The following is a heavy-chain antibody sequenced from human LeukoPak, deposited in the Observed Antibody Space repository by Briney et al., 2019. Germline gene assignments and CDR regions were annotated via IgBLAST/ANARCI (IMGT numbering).Heavy chain of an antibody. Sequence: GGSLRLSCAASGFSFSHYSMTWARQASGKGLEWISYIGVGGRPTNYADSVKARFTISRDDAQNSLYLQTNSLRAEDTAVYYCAKNTWKSSDSGRGRMDVWGQGTTVTVSS. CDR1: GFSFSHYS. V-gene: IGHV3-48*01. CDR3: AKNTWKSSDSGRGRMDV. J-gene: IGHJ6*02. D-gene: IGHD3-10*01. CDR2: IGVGGRPT.